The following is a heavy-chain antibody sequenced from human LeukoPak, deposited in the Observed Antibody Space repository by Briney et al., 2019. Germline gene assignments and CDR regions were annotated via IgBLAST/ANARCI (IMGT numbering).Heavy chain of an antibody. D-gene: IGHD6-19*01. V-gene: IGHV1-18*01. CDR2: ISVYNGNT. CDR1: GYTFTSYG. Sequence: GASGKVSCKASGYTFTSYGISWVRQAPGQGLEWMGWISVYNGNTNYAQKLQGRVTMTTDTSTSTAYMELRSLRSDDTAVYYCARDEYSSGWYENYYYYMDVWGKGTTVTVSS. J-gene: IGHJ6*03. CDR3: ARDEYSSGWYENYYYYMDV.